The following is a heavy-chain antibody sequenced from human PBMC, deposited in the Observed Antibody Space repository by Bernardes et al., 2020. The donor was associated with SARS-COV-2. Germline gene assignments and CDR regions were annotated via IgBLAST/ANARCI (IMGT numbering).Heavy chain of an antibody. Sequence: GSLRLSCAASRFTFSSYAMHWVRQAPGKGLEWVAVISSDGGNEYYADSVKGRFTISRDNSRNTLYLQMNSLRPEDTAVYYCARDSSSLAHYYYYLDVWGKGTTVTVSS. V-gene: IGHV3-30*04. CDR1: RFTFSSYA. CDR3: ARDSSSLAHYYYYLDV. CDR2: ISSDGGNE. J-gene: IGHJ6*03. D-gene: IGHD2-2*01.